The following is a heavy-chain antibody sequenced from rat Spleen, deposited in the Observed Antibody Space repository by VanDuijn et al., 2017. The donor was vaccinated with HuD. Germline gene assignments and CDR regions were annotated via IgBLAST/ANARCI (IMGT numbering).Heavy chain of an antibody. CDR2: ISSDGGRN. CDR3: ARRHYGYTDYFDY. Sequence: EVQLVESGGGRVQPGRSLKLSCVASGITFNNYWMTWIRQAPGKGLEWVASISSDGGRNFYRDSVKGRFTISRDNAKSTLSLQMDSLRSEDTATYYCARRHYGYTDYFDYWGQGVMVTVSS. D-gene: IGHD1-9*01. J-gene: IGHJ2*01. CDR1: GITFNNYW. V-gene: IGHV5-31*01.